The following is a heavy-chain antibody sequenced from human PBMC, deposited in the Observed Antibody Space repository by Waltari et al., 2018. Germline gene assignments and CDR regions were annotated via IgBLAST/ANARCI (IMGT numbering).Heavy chain of an antibody. V-gene: IGHV3-49*04. D-gene: IGHD3-10*01. CDR3: NRGAWGGLGY. Sequence: EVQLVESGGGLIQPGRSLRLYCSASGFTFGAYAMSWVRQAPGKGLEWVGFIRSKAYGGTTEYAASVKGRFTISRDDSKNIAYLQMNSLKSEDTAVYYCNRGAWGGLGYWGQGTLVTVSS. J-gene: IGHJ4*02. CDR2: IRSKAYGGTT. CDR1: GFTFGAYA.